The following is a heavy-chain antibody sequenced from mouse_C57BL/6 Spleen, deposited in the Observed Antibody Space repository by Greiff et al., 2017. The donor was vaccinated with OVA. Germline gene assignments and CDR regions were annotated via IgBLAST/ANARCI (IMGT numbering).Heavy chain of an antibody. CDR2: IYPGDGDT. CDR3: ARRLPTAHYYAMDY. CDR1: GYAFSSYW. D-gene: IGHD2-4*01. Sequence: VQLQQSGAELVKPGASVKISCKASGYAFSSYWMNWVKQRPGKGLEWIGQIYPGDGDTNYNGKFKGKATLTADKSSSTAYMQLSSLTSEDSAVYFWARRLPTAHYYAMDYWGQGTSVTVSS. V-gene: IGHV1-80*01. J-gene: IGHJ4*01.